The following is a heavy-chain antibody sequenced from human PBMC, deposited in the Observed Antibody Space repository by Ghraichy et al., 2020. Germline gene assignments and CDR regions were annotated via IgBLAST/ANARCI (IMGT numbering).Heavy chain of an antibody. V-gene: IGHV4-39*01. CDR1: GGSISSSSYY. Sequence: SETLSLTCTVSGGSISSSSYYWGWIRQPPGKGLEWIGSIYYSGSTYYNPSLKSRVTISVDTSKNQFSLKLSSVTAADTAVYYCARYCGGDCYFLVIDAFDIWGQGTMVTVSS. CDR2: IYYSGST. D-gene: IGHD2-21*01. CDR3: ARYCGGDCYFLVIDAFDI. J-gene: IGHJ3*02.